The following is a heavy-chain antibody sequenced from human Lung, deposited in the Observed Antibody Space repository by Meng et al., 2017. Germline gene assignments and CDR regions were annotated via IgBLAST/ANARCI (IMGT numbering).Heavy chain of an antibody. Sequence: QAQLVQSGADVKKPGASVKVSCKASGYTFTAYYIHWVRQAPGQGLEWMGRINPNSGGTNFAQKFQGRVIMTRDTSISTAYMELSSLGFDDTAVYYCAKALGWGSSPDYWGQGILVTVSS. CDR3: AKALGWGSSPDY. D-gene: IGHD2-21*01. CDR2: INPNSGGT. CDR1: GYTFTAYY. V-gene: IGHV1-2*06. J-gene: IGHJ4*02.